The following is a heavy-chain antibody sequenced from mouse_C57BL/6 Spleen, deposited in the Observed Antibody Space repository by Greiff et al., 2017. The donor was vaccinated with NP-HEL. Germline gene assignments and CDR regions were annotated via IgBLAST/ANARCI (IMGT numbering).Heavy chain of an antibody. CDR3: ARGRAYYSNYEAMDY. V-gene: IGHV1-69*01. D-gene: IGHD2-5*01. CDR1: GYTFTSYW. Sequence: VQLQQSGAELVMPGASVKLSCKASGYTFTSYWMHWVKQRPGQGLEWIGEIDPSDSYTNYNQKFKGKSTLTVDKSSSTAYMQLSSLTSEDSAVYYCARGRAYYSNYEAMDYWGQGTSVTVSS. J-gene: IGHJ4*01. CDR2: IDPSDSYT.